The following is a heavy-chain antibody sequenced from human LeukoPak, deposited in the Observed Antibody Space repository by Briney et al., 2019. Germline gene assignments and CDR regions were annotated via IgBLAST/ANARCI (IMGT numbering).Heavy chain of an antibody. CDR2: LNPNTGGT. D-gene: IGHD3-3*01. CDR3: ARALTFGVVDY. J-gene: IGHJ4*02. V-gene: IGHV1-2*02. CDR1: GYTLTGLS. Sequence: ASVKVSCKVSGYTLTGLSMHWVRQAPGQGLEWMGWLNPNTGGTNYAQNFQGRVTMTRDTSISTAYMELSWLTSDDTALYYCARALTFGVVDYWGQGTLVTVSS.